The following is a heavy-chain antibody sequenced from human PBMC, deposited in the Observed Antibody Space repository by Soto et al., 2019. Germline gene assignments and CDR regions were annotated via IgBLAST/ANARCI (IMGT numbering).Heavy chain of an antibody. J-gene: IGHJ4*02. D-gene: IGHD1-1*01. V-gene: IGHV1-18*01. CDR2: ISAHNGNT. CDR1: GYIFTTYG. Sequence: QVHLVQSGAEVKKPGASVKVSCKGSGYIFTTYGITWVRQAPGQGLEWMGWISAHNGNTNYAQKLQGRVTVTIDTSTSTAYMELRNLRSDDTAVYYCARGRYGDYWGQGALAPSPQ. CDR3: ARGRYGDY.